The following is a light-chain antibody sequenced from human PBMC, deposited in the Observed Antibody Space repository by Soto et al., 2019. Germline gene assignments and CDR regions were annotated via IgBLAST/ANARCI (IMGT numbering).Light chain of an antibody. CDR1: QSVSSSY. CDR3: QQYASRPWT. Sequence: VFTQSPCTLSLSPGERATLSCRASQSVSSSYLAWYQQKPGQAPRLLIYGASSRATGIPDRFSGSGSGTDFTLTISRLEPEDFAVYYCQQYASRPWTFGQGTKVDIK. V-gene: IGKV3-20*01. CDR2: GAS. J-gene: IGKJ1*01.